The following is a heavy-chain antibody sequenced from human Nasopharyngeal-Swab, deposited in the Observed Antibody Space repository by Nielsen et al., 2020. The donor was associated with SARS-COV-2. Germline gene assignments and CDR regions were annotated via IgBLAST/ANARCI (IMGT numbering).Heavy chain of an antibody. Sequence: ASVKVSCKASGYTFTSYAMNWVRQAPGQGLEWMGWINNNTGNPTYAQGFTGRFVISLDTSVSTAYLQISSLKAEDTAVYYCARGPSPYSSSWYDWFDPWGQGTLVTVSS. D-gene: IGHD6-13*01. CDR1: GYTFTSYA. V-gene: IGHV7-4-1*02. CDR2: INNNTGNP. CDR3: ARGPSPYSSSWYDWFDP. J-gene: IGHJ5*02.